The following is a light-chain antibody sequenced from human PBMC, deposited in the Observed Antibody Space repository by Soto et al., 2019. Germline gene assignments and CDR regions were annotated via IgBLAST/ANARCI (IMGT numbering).Light chain of an antibody. J-gene: IGLJ1*01. CDR2: EVS. V-gene: IGLV2-18*02. CDR3: CSYAGSHTWV. CDR1: SSDVDSYNR. Sequence: QSALTQPRSVSGSPGQSVTISCTGISSDVDSYNRVSWYQQPPGTAPKLMIYEVSNRPSGVPDRFSGSKSGNTASLTISGRQAEDEADYYCCSYAGSHTWVFGTGTKLTVL.